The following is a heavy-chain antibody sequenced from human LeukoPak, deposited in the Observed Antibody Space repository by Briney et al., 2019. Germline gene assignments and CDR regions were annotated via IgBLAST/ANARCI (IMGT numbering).Heavy chain of an antibody. D-gene: IGHD7-27*01. J-gene: IGHJ4*02. V-gene: IGHV3-48*01. CDR2: IISSSSTI. CDR1: GFTFSSYS. CDR3: EKEAGEGTFFDY. Sequence: GGSLSLSCAASGFTFSSYSMNWVRQAPGKGLEWVSYIISSSSTIYYADSVKGRFTISRDNAKNSLYLQMNSLRAEDTALYYCEKEAGEGTFFDYWGQGTLVTVSS.